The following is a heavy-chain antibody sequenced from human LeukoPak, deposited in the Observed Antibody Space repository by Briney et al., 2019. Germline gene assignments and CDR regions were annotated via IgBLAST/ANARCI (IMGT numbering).Heavy chain of an antibody. CDR2: ISSDGSNK. Sequence: GGSLRLSCAASGFTFSSYGMHWVRQAPGKGLEWVAVISSDGSNKYYADSVKGRFTISRDNSKNTLYLQMNSLRTEDTAVYYCTKDATIDYSPDYWGQGTLVTVSS. CDR1: GFTFSSYG. CDR3: TKDATIDYSPDY. J-gene: IGHJ4*02. D-gene: IGHD2-15*01. V-gene: IGHV3-30*18.